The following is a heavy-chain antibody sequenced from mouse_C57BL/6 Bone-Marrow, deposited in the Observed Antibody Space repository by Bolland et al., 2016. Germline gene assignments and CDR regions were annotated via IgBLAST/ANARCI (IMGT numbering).Heavy chain of an antibody. D-gene: IGHD1-2*01. CDR2: DGGSYT. J-gene: IGHJ4*01. CDR3: AREARYYAMDY. Sequence: DGGSYTYYPDNVKGRFTISRDNAKNNLYLQMSHLKSEDTAMYYCAREARYYAMDYCGQGTS. V-gene: IGHV5-4*01.